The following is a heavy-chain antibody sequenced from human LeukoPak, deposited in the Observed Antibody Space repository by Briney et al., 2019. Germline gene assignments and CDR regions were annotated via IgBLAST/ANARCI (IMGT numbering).Heavy chain of an antibody. CDR1: GGSISSSSYY. J-gene: IGHJ5*02. CDR2: IYYSGST. D-gene: IGHD3-10*01. Sequence: SETLSLTCTVSGGSISSSSYYWGWIRQPPGKGLEWIGSIYYSGSTYYNLSLKSRVTISVDTSKNQFSLKLSSVTAADTAVYYCASRPTPWFGEIRFDPWGQGTLVTVSS. V-gene: IGHV4-39*01. CDR3: ASRPTPWFGEIRFDP.